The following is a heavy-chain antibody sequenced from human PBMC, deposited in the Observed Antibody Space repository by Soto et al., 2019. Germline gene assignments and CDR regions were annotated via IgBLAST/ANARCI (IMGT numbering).Heavy chain of an antibody. CDR3: ARWVIGSSRAFDI. CDR1: GFAFNNHP. V-gene: IGHV3-23*01. D-gene: IGHD1-26*01. J-gene: IGHJ3*02. Sequence: GGSLRLSCAASGFAFNNHPMSWVRQAPEKGLEWVAGISDGGDLTYNADSMRGRFTISRDNSRNSLYLQMNSLRAEDTAVYYCARWVIGSSRAFDIWGQGTMVTV. CDR2: ISDGGDLT.